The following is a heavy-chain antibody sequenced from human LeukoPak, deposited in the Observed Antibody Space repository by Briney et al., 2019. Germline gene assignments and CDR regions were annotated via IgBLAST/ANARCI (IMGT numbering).Heavy chain of an antibody. CDR2: ISYDGSNK. CDR1: GFTFSSYG. CDR3: AKEVFGVVITPHFDY. V-gene: IGHV3-30*18. J-gene: IGHJ4*02. D-gene: IGHD3-3*01. Sequence: GGSLRLSCAASGFTFSSYGMHWVRQAPGKGLEWVAVISYDGSNKYYADSVKGRFTISRDNSKNTLYLQMNSLRAEDTAVYYCAKEVFGVVITPHFDYWGQGTLVTVSS.